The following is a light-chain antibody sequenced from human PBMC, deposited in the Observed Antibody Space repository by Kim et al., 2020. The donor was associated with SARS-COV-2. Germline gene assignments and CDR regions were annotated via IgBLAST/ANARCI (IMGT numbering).Light chain of an antibody. CDR2: GNS. CDR3: QSYDSSLSGSYV. V-gene: IGLV1-40*01. J-gene: IGLJ1*01. Sequence: TLSSTGRSYNFGAGDAVMWYQRLPETAPKLLTHGNSIRPSGVPDRFSGSKSGTAASLAITGLQAEDEADYYCQSYDSSLSGSYVFGTGTKVTVL. CDR1: SYNFGAGDA.